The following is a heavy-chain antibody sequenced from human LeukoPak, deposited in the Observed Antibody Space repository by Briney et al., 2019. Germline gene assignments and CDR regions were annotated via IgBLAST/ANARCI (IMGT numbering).Heavy chain of an antibody. CDR2: IYYRGST. CDR1: GGSISGYY. V-gene: IGHV4-59*08. Sequence: KPSETLSLTCTVSGGSISGYYWSWIRQPPGKGLEWIGYIYYRGSTNYNPSLKSRITISLDTSKNQFSLKLTSVTAADTAVYYCARRPVRGLYYFDHWGQGTLVTVSS. CDR3: ARRPVRGLYYFDH. D-gene: IGHD3/OR15-3a*01. J-gene: IGHJ4*02.